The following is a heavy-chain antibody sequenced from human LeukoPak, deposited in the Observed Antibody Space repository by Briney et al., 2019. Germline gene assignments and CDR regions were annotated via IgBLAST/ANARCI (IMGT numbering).Heavy chain of an antibody. CDR1: GYTFTSYG. D-gene: IGHD6-13*01. CDR3: ARDTAYYIAAAGTYVDY. V-gene: IGHV1-18*01. Sequence: ASVKVSCKASGYTFTSYGISWVRQAPGQGLEWMGWISAYNGNTNYAQKLQGRVTTTTDTSTSTAYMELRSLRSDDTAVYYCARDTAYYIAAAGTYVDYWGQGTLVTVSS. CDR2: ISAYNGNT. J-gene: IGHJ4*02.